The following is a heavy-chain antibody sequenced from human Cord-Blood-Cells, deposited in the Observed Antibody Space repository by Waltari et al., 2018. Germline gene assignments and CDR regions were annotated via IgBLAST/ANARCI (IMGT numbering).Heavy chain of an antibody. Sequence: QVQLVESGGGVVQPGRSLRLSCAASGFTFSSYAMHWVRQAPGKGLEWVAVISYDGSNKYYAASVKGRFTISRDNSKNTLYLQMNSLRAEDTAVYYCARDRVLAADYWGQGTLVTVSS. CDR2: ISYDGSNK. D-gene: IGHD3-10*01. CDR3: ARDRVLAADY. V-gene: IGHV3-30*04. J-gene: IGHJ4*02. CDR1: GFTFSSYA.